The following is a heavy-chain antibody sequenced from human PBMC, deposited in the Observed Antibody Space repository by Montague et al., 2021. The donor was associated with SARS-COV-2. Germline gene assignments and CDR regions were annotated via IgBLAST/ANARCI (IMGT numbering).Heavy chain of an antibody. Sequence: SLRLSCAASGFTVSSNYMTWVRQAPGKGLEWVSVIYSGGTTSYADSVKGRFTISRDNSKNTLNLQMNSLRAEDTAVYYCARGGGWFLEKHYFDYWGQGTLVTVSS. V-gene: IGHV3-53*01. CDR2: IYSGGTT. D-gene: IGHD6-19*01. J-gene: IGHJ4*02. CDR1: GFTVSSNY. CDR3: ARGGGWFLEKHYFDY.